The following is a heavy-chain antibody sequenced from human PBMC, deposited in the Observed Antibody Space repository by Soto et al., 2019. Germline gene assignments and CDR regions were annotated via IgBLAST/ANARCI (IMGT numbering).Heavy chain of an antibody. CDR3: ARSPGSGDYVDY. Sequence: QVQLQESGPRLVQPSETLSLTGSVSGGSVSSDSYYWRWIRQPPAAGLEWIGYIYFSGTTNYNPSLESRVTILVDSSKNQFSLKLSSVTAADTAVYYCARSPGSGDYVDYWGQGTLVAVSS. CDR1: GGSVSSDSYY. V-gene: IGHV4-61*01. J-gene: IGHJ4*02. D-gene: IGHD4-17*01. CDR2: IYFSGTT.